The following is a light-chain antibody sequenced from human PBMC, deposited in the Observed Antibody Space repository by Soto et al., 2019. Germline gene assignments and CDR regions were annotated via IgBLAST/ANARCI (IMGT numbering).Light chain of an antibody. CDR2: DAS. Sequence: EIFLTQSPDTLSLSPGERATLTCRASQSVTNYIAWYQQRPGQAPRLLIYDASNRATGVPARFSGSRSGTDFTLAISDLEPADFGLYYCQQRPNWAPVFGQGTKVDIK. CDR3: QQRPNWAPV. CDR1: QSVTNY. V-gene: IGKV3-11*01. J-gene: IGKJ1*01.